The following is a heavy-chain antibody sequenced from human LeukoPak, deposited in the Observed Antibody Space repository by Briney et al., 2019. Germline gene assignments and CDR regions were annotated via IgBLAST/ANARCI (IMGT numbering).Heavy chain of an antibody. CDR2: ISSSDSYI. Sequence: PGGSLRLSCAASGFTFSSYSMNWVRQAPGKGLEWVSYISSSDSYIYYAASVKGRFTISSDNAKNSLYLQMNSLRAEDTAVYYCARELTFDYWGQGTLVTVSS. CDR1: GFTFSSYS. CDR3: ARELTFDY. J-gene: IGHJ4*02. V-gene: IGHV3-21*01. D-gene: IGHD2/OR15-2a*01.